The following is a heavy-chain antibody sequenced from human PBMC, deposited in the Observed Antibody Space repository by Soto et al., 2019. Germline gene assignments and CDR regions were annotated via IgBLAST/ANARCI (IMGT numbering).Heavy chain of an antibody. CDR2: LYDLDGT. Sequence: AGTLCLTCAAFGFTVSSKKYVAWVRQAPGKGLEWVSALYDLDGTYYTDSVKGRFTTSSDNSRTHVSLQMNSLRPDDTAVYSWRTWIVQEHWYDLWGQGTLVTVSS. V-gene: IGHV3-53*01. J-gene: IGHJ5*01. CDR1: GFTVSSKKY. CDR3: RTWIVQEHWYDL. D-gene: IGHD3-22*01.